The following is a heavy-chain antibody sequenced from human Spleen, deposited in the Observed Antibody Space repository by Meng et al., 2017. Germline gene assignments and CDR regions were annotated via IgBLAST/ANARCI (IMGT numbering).Heavy chain of an antibody. CDR1: GYTFTGYY. CDR3: ASWNPALSRSWYFDL. V-gene: IGHV1-2*06. CDR2: INPNSGGT. J-gene: IGHJ2*01. Sequence: ASVKVSCKASGYTFTGYYIHWVRQAPGQGLEWMGRINPNSGGTNYAQKFQGRVTMTRDTSISTAYMELSRLRSDDTAVYYCASWNPALSRSWYFDLWGRGTLVTVSS. D-gene: IGHD1-1*01.